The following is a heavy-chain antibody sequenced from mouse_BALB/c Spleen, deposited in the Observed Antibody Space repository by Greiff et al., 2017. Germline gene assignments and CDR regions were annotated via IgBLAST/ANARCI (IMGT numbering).Heavy chain of an antibody. CDR2: VNPYNGGT. V-gene: IGHV1-19*01. CDR1: GYTFTDYY. Sequence: EVHLVESGPELVKPGASVKMSCKASGYTFTDYYMDWVKQSHGESFEWIGRVNPYNGGTSYNQKFKGKATLTVDKSSSTAYMELNSLTSEDSAVYYCARSLRPPFDYWGQGTTLTVSS. D-gene: IGHD1-2*01. J-gene: IGHJ2*01. CDR3: ARSLRPPFDY.